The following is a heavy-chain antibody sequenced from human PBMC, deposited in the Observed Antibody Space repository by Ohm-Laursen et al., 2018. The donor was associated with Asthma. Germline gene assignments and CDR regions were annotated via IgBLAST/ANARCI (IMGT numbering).Heavy chain of an antibody. CDR2: ISGSGGSK. D-gene: IGHD2-2*01. CDR3: ARDYWGAVVVPAAMQYSSSWFDY. J-gene: IGHJ4*02. CDR1: GFTFSSYA. V-gene: IGHV3-23*01. Sequence: SLRLSCAASGFTFSSYAMSWVRQAPGKGLEWVSAISGSGGSKYYADSVKGRFTISRDNSKNSLYLQMNSLRAEDTAVYYCARDYWGAVVVPAAMQYSSSWFDYWGQGTLVTVSS.